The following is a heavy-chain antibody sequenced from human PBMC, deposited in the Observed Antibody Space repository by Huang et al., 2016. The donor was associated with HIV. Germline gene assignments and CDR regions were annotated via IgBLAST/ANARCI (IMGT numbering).Heavy chain of an antibody. CDR1: GGSISSSSYY. CDR2: IYYSGSS. Sequence: QLQLQESGPGLVKPSETLSLTCSVSGGSISSSSYYWGWIRQPPGKGLGWVGSIYYSGSSFYNPSLKSRVTISVDTSKNQSSLRLSSVTAADTSVYYCARHMDCSSSSCLAGGHERGLFDMWGQGTMVTVSS. J-gene: IGHJ3*02. CDR3: ARHMDCSSSSCLAGGHERGLFDM. V-gene: IGHV4-39*01. D-gene: IGHD2-2*01.